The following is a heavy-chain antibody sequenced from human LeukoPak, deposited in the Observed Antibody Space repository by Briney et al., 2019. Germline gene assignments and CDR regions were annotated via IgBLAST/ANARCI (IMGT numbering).Heavy chain of an antibody. CDR1: GFTFSSYA. D-gene: IGHD1-14*01. CDR3: ARLPVDAFDI. J-gene: IGHJ3*02. CDR2: ISSSSSYI. V-gene: IGHV3-21*01. Sequence: GGSLRLSCAASGFTFSSYAMHWVRQAPGKGLEWVSCISSSSSYIYYADSVKGRFTISRDISKNTLYLQMGSLRADDMAVYYCARLPVDAFDIWGQGTMVTVSS.